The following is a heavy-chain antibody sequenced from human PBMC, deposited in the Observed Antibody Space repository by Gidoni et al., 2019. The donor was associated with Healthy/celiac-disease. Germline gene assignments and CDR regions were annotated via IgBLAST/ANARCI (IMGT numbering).Heavy chain of an antibody. D-gene: IGHD4-17*01. CDR2: IYHSGST. CDR3: AREMTTVTIYYFDY. Sequence: QVQLQESGPGLVKPSETLSLTCAVSGYSISSGYYWGWIRQPPGKGLEWNGSIYHSGSTYYNPSLKSRVTISVDTSKNQFSLKLSSVTAADTAVYYCAREMTTVTIYYFDYWGQGTLVTVSS. CDR1: GYSISSGYY. J-gene: IGHJ4*02. V-gene: IGHV4-38-2*02.